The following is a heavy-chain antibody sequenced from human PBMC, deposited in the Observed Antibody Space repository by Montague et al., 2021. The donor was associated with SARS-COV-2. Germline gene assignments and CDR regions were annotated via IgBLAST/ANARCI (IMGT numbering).Heavy chain of an antibody. CDR2: IYYTGST. J-gene: IGHJ3*01. D-gene: IGHD3-22*01. CDR1: GGSITNNIDY. CDR3: ARLKRYFDSSGSPSAFDF. V-gene: IGHV4-39*02. Sequence: SETLSLTCTVSGGSITNNIDYWAWIRRPPGKGLEWIGSIYYTGSTYYNPSLKSRVTISVVTSKNHFTLKLSSVTAAETAVYYCARLKRYFDSSGSPSAFDFWGQGTKVTVSS.